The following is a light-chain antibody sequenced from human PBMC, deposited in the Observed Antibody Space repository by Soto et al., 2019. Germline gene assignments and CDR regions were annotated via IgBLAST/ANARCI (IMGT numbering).Light chain of an antibody. CDR1: SSDVGGYNY. CDR2: DVS. V-gene: IGLV2-11*01. Sequence: QSALTQPRSVYGSPGQSGTISCTGTSSDVGGYNYVSWYQQHPGKAPKLMIYDVSKRPSGVPDRCSGSKSGNTASLTISGLQAEDEADYYCCSYAGSYTSFGGGTQLTVL. J-gene: IGLJ2*01. CDR3: CSYAGSYTS.